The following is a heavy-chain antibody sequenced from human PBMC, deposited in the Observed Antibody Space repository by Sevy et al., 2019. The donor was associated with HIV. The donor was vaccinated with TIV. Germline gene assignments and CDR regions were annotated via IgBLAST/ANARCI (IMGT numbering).Heavy chain of an antibody. J-gene: IGHJ4*02. CDR3: GRTSPRGGFDY. D-gene: IGHD3-16*01. Sequence: ASVKVSCKASGYTFTNYYMHWVRQAPGQGLEWMGKINPSDVSTVYAQKFQGRVTMTRDTSTGTVYMELSSLRSDDTAVYYCGRTSPRGGFDYWGQGALVTVSS. CDR2: INPSDVST. CDR1: GYTFTNYY. V-gene: IGHV1-46*03.